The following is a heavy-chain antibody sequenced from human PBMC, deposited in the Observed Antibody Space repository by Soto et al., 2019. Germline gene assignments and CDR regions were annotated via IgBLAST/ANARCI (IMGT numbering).Heavy chain of an antibody. J-gene: IGHJ4*02. CDR2: VYYSVTP. CDR3: ARRRASSNYYFDY. Sequence: QLQLHESGPGLVKPSETLSLTCNVSGGSISSSSYYWGWIRQPPGKGLEWIGNVYYSVTPYYNPSLKSRIIISVDTSKNQLALKLSSVTAADTAVYYCARRRASSNYYFDYWGQGTLVTVSS. V-gene: IGHV4-39*01. D-gene: IGHD4-4*01. CDR1: GGSISSSSYY.